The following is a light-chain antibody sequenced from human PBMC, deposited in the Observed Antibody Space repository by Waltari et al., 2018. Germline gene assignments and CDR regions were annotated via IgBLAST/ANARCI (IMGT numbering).Light chain of an antibody. J-gene: IGKJ2*01. CDR2: AAS. Sequence: DIQMTQSPSSLSASVGDRVTITCRASQSISSYLNWYQQKPWKAPKLLIYAASSLQSGVPSRFSGSGSGTEFTLTISSLRPEDFATYYCQQLHSYPHTFGQGTTLAIK. CDR1: QSISSY. V-gene: IGKV1-39*01. CDR3: QQLHSYPHT.